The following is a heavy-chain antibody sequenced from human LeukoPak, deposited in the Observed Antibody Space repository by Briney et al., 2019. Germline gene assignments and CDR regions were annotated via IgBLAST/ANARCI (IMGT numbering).Heavy chain of an antibody. CDR3: AREKFNSSSPFDY. CDR2: INPNSGGT. V-gene: IGHV1-2*02. Sequence: ASVKASCKASGYTFTGYYMHWVRQAPGQGLEWMGWINPNSGGTNYAQKFQGRVTMTRDTSISTAYMELSRLRSGDTAVYYCAREKFNSSSPFDYWGQGTLVTVSS. J-gene: IGHJ4*02. D-gene: IGHD6-6*01. CDR1: GYTFTGYY.